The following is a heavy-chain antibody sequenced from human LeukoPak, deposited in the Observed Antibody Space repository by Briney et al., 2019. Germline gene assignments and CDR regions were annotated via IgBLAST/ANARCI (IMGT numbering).Heavy chain of an antibody. D-gene: IGHD1/OR15-1a*01. CDR1: GFTFSTYW. V-gene: IGHV3-7*01. CDR3: ARGRGNSYV. J-gene: IGHJ3*01. CDR2: IKQDGSEK. Sequence: GGSLRLSCAASGFTFSTYWMTWVRQAPGKGLEWVANIKQDGSEKYYVDPVKGRFTISRDNAKNSLYLQMNSLRAEDTAVYYCARGRGNSYVWGQGTMVSVSS.